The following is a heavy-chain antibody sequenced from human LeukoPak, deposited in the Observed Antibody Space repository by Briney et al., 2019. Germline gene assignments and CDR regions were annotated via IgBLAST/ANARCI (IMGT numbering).Heavy chain of an antibody. D-gene: IGHD3-10*01. V-gene: IGHV1-8*01. J-gene: IGHJ3*02. CDR3: ARGVRGVIITSYDAFDI. Sequence: ASVKVSCKASGYTFTSYDINWVRQATGQGLEWMGWMNPNSGNTGYAQKFQGRVTVTRNTSISTAYMELSSLRSEDTAVYYCARGVRGVIITSYDAFDIWGQGTMVTVSS. CDR1: GYTFTSYD. CDR2: MNPNSGNT.